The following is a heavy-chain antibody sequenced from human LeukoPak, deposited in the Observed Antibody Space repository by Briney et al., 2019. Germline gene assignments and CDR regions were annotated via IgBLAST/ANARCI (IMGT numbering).Heavy chain of an antibody. J-gene: IGHJ4*02. V-gene: IGHV3-48*02. CDR1: RFTFSNYN. CDR3: ASSGTYRFDY. D-gene: IGHD1-26*01. CDR2: ISGTGRTT. Sequence: GGSLRLCCAASRFTFSNYNMNWVRQAPGKGLEWVAYISGTGRTTNYADSVKGRFTISRDNAKNSLYLQMNSLRDEDTAVYYCASSGTYRFDYWGQGTLVTVSS.